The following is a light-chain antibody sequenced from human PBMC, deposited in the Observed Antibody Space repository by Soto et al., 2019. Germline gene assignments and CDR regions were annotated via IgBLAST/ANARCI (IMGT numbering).Light chain of an antibody. CDR2: AAS. Sequence: DIQMTQSPSTLSASVGDRVTITCRASQSISSWLAWYQQKPGKAPKLLIYAASSFQSGVPSRFSGSGSGTDFTLTISSLQPGDFATYYCQQTYSNPTRTFGQGTKVDIK. V-gene: IGKV1-39*01. CDR3: QQTYSNPTRT. CDR1: QSISSW. J-gene: IGKJ1*01.